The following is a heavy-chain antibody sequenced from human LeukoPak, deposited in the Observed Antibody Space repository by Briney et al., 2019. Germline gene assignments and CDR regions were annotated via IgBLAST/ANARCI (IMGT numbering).Heavy chain of an antibody. CDR3: ARASGWDPGDY. CDR1: GYTFTSYY. CDR2: INPSGGSA. V-gene: IGHV1-46*01. J-gene: IGHJ4*02. D-gene: IGHD6-19*01. Sequence: ASVKVSCKASGYTFTSYYMHWVRQAPGQGLEWMGIINPSGGSASYAQKFQGRVTMTRDTSTSTAYMELRSLRSDDTAVYYCARASGWDPGDYWGQGTLVTVSS.